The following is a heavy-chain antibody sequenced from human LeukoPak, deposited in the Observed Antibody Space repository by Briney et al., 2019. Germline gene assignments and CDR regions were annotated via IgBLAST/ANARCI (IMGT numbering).Heavy chain of an antibody. CDR1: GFTFSSYG. J-gene: IGHJ4*02. D-gene: IGHD2-15*01. CDR3: AKTGSWGSSNYYFDY. Sequence: PGGSLRLSCAASGFTFSSYGMHWVRQAPGKGLEWVAFIRYDGGKKYYADSVKGRFTISRVNSKNTLYLQMNSLRAEDTALYYCAKTGSWGSSNYYFDYWGQGTLVTVSS. V-gene: IGHV3-30*02. CDR2: IRYDGGKK.